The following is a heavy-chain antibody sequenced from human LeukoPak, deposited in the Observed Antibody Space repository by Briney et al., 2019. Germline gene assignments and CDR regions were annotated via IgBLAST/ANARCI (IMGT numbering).Heavy chain of an antibody. CDR1: GFTFSSYT. J-gene: IGHJ5*02. CDR2: ITGSGGST. CDR3: AKSGYSSGCLDP. D-gene: IGHD6-19*01. Sequence: GGSLRLSCVASGFTFSSYTMSWVRQAPGKGLDWVSSITGSGGSTYYTDSVKGRFDISRDNSKNTLYLQMNSLRAEDTAVYYCAKSGYSSGCLDPWGQGTLVTVSS. V-gene: IGHV3-23*01.